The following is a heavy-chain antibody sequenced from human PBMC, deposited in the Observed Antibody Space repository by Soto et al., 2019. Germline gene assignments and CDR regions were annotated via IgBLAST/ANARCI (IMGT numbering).Heavy chain of an antibody. D-gene: IGHD2-2*02. J-gene: IGHJ4*02. CDR2: IRSKANSYAT. Sequence: GGPLIHWCAASGVTFSGSAMHWVRTASGNGLEWVGRIRSKANSYATAYAASVKGRFTISRDDSKNTAYLQMNSLKTEDTAVYYCAKDLSPTALHYFDNWGQGTLVTVSS. CDR1: GVTFSGSA. CDR3: AKDLSPTALHYFDN. V-gene: IGHV3-73*01.